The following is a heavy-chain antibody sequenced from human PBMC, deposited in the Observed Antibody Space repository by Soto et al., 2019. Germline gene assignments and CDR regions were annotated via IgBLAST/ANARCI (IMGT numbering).Heavy chain of an antibody. D-gene: IGHD1-7*01. V-gene: IGHV4-59*01. CDR3: ARGITGTTYYYYYGVDV. CDR1: GGSISSYY. J-gene: IGHJ6*02. Sequence: TLSLTCTVSGGSISSYYWSWIRQPPGKGLEWIGYIYYSGSTNYNPSLKSRVTISVDTSKNQFSLKLSSVTAADTAVYYCARGITGTTYYYYYGVDVWGQGTTVTAP. CDR2: IYYSGST.